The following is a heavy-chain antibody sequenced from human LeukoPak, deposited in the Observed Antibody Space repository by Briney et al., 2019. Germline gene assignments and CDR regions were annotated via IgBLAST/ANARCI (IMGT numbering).Heavy chain of an antibody. V-gene: IGHV3-9*01. Sequence: PGRSLRLSCAASGFTFDDYAMHWVRQAPGKGLEWVSGISWNSGSIGYAGSVKGRFTISRDNAKNSLYLQMNSLRAEDTALYYCAKAARISSSWYKNWFDPWGQGTLVTVSS. D-gene: IGHD6-13*01. CDR2: ISWNSGSI. CDR3: AKAARISSSWYKNWFDP. J-gene: IGHJ5*02. CDR1: GFTFDDYA.